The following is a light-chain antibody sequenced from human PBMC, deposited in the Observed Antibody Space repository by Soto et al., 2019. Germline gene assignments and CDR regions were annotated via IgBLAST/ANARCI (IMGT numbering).Light chain of an antibody. J-gene: IGKJ1*01. V-gene: IGKV3-20*01. CDR2: DAS. Sequence: EIVLTHSPDTLSLSPGERATLSCSASLTVTNNYLALYQQKAGQAPRLVIYDASTRATGIPDRFSASGSGTDFTLTISRLEPEDFAVYFCQQYASAPLTFGQGTKVEVK. CDR3: QQYASAPLT. CDR1: LTVTNNY.